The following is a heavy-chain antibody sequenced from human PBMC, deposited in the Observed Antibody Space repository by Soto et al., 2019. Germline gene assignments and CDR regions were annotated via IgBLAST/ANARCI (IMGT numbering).Heavy chain of an antibody. CDR2: IYPKEDRA. D-gene: IGHD4-17*01. CDR1: GYIFKNYG. CDR3: ARDIDYDIDY. V-gene: IGHV1-18*01. Sequence: QVQLVQSEAEVQKPGASVKVSCKTSGYIFKNYGISWVRQAPGQGLEWLGWIYPKEDRANIAQNFQGRVTLTTDTPTSTDYIELRSLRFGDSAVYFCARDIDYDIDYWGQGTLVTVSS. J-gene: IGHJ4*02.